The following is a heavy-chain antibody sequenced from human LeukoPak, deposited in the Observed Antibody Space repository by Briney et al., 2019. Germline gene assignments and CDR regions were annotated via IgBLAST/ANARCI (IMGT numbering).Heavy chain of an antibody. V-gene: IGHV3-7*01. Sequence: GGSLRLSCAASGFTFSSYWMSWVRQAPGKGLEWVANIKQDGSEKYYVDSVKGRFTISRGNAKNSLYLQMNSLRAEDTAVYYCATEGAYYYGSGSSSDYWGQGTLVTVSS. CDR1: GFTFSSYW. J-gene: IGHJ4*02. CDR3: ATEGAYYYGSGSSSDY. CDR2: IKQDGSEK. D-gene: IGHD3-10*01.